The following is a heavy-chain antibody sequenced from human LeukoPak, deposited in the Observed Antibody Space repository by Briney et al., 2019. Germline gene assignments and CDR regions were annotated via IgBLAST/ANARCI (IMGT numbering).Heavy chain of an antibody. J-gene: IGHJ5*02. CDR2: ISYDGSNK. CDR3: ARDRVETNIVEVTAIPSAGWFDP. Sequence: GGSLRLSCAASGFTFSSYAMHWVRQAPGKGLEWVAVISYDGSNKYYADSVKGRFTISRDNSKNTLYLQMNSLRAEDTAVYYCARDRVETNIVEVTAIPSAGWFDPWGQGTLVTVSS. CDR1: GFTFSSYA. D-gene: IGHD2-21*02. V-gene: IGHV3-30-3*01.